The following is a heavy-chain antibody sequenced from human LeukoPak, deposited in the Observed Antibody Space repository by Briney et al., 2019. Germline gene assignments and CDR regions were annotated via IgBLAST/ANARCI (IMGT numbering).Heavy chain of an antibody. CDR1: GGSISSYY. Sequence: PSETLPLTCTVSGGSISSYYWSWLRQPPGKGLEWIGYIYYSGSTNYNPSLKSRVTISVDTSKNQFSLKLSSVTAADTAVYYCARGIAAAGSDYYYYMDVWGKGTTVTVSS. J-gene: IGHJ6*03. V-gene: IGHV4-59*01. D-gene: IGHD6-13*01. CDR3: ARGIAAAGSDYYYYMDV. CDR2: IYYSGST.